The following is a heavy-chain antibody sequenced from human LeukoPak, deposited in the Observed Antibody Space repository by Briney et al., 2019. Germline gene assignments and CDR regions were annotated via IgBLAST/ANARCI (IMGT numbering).Heavy chain of an antibody. V-gene: IGHV3-21*01. J-gene: IGHJ4*02. D-gene: IGHD4-17*01. Sequence: WGSLRLSCAASGFTFSSFWMSWVRQVPGKGLEWVSIISSGSSAIFSADALKGRFTISRDDAKNLLYLDMNSLRAEDTAVYYCARGHTAVTRHFDFWGQGTLVTVSS. CDR3: ARGHTAVTRHFDF. CDR2: ISSGSSAI. CDR1: GFTFSSFW.